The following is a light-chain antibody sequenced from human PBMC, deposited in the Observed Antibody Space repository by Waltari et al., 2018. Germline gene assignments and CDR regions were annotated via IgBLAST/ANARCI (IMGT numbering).Light chain of an antibody. Sequence: DIQVTQSPSSLSASVGDRVSITCRASQNIGNNLNWYQQQPGRAPKLLIYDVSSLNSGVPSRFRGSSSGTKFTLTISSLQPEDFATYYCQQSFTIPVAFGGGTKVDI. CDR2: DVS. CDR3: QQSFTIPVA. CDR1: QNIGNN. V-gene: IGKV1-39*01. J-gene: IGKJ4*01.